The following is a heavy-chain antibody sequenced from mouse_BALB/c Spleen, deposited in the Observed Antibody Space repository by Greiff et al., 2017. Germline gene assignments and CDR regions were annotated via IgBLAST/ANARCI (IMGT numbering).Heavy chain of an antibody. D-gene: IGHD2-4*01. CDR1: GFTFSSFG. J-gene: IGHJ4*01. CDR3: ARGGDYDGGNYYAMDY. V-gene: IGHV5-17*02. CDR2: ISSGSSTI. Sequence: DVMLVESGGGLVQPGGSRKLSCAASGFTFSSFGMHWVRQAPEKGLEWVAYISSGSSTIYYADTVKGRFTISRDNPKNTLFLQMTSLRSEDTAMYYCARGGDYDGGNYYAMDYWGQGTSVTVSS.